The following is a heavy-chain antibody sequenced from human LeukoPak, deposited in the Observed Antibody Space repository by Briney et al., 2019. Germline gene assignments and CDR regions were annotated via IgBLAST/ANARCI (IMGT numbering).Heavy chain of an antibody. CDR3: ARGDLLGLTTGHFDY. D-gene: IGHD4-11*01. V-gene: IGHV3-7*03. J-gene: IGHJ4*02. CDR2: IKQDGSEQ. CDR1: GFTFSHYW. Sequence: GGSLRLSCAASGFTFSHYWMTWVRQARGKGRQWVANIKQDGSEQYYSDSVKGRFIISRDDAKSSMNLQMNRLRSEDTAVYYCARGDLLGLTTGHFDYWGQGTLVTVSS.